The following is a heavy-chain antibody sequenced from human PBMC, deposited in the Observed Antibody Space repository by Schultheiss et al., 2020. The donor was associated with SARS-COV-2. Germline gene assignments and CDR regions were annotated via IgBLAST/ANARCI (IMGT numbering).Heavy chain of an antibody. V-gene: IGHV4-59*08. CDR1: GGSISSYY. CDR3: ASESGYSYGGNFDY. CDR2: IYYSGST. D-gene: IGHD5-18*01. J-gene: IGHJ4*02. Sequence: SETLSLTCTVSGGSISSYYWSWIRQPPGKGLEWIGYIYYSGSTNYNPSLKSRVTISVDTSKNQFSLKVSSVTATDTAVYYCASESGYSYGGNFDYWGQGTLVTVSS.